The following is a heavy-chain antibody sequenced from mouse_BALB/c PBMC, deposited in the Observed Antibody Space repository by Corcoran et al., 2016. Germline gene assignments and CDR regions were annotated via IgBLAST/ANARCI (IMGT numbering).Heavy chain of an antibody. V-gene: IGHV1-26*01. CDR2: INHNKGDT. CDR1: GYTFNDYY. Sequence: EVQLQQSGPELVKPGASVKLSCKASGYTFNDYYMKWMKQRHGKSLEWIGDINHNKGDTNYNKKFKGKATSTVDTSSSTSFMQLNSLTAEDSAVYYCARDRDWYCDVWGAGTTVTVSS. CDR3: ARDRDWYCDV. D-gene: IGHD2-14*01. J-gene: IGHJ1*01.